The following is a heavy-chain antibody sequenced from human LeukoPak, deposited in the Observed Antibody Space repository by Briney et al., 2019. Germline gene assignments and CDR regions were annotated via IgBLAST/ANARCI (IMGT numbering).Heavy chain of an antibody. J-gene: IGHJ4*02. V-gene: IGHV3-74*01. Sequence: GGSLRLSCAASGFTFSSYWMHWVRQAPGKGLVWVSRINSDGSSTSYADSVKGRFTISRDNAKNSLYLQMNSLRAEDTAVYYCARAQMYYDSSGYYQDFDYWGQGTLVTVSS. D-gene: IGHD3-22*01. CDR2: INSDGSST. CDR3: ARAQMYYDSSGYYQDFDY. CDR1: GFTFSSYW.